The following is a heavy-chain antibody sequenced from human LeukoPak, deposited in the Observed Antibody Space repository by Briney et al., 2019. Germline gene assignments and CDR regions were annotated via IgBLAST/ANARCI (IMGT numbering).Heavy chain of an antibody. CDR1: GFTVRSHY. CDR3: AREGGRGSADY. V-gene: IGHV3-66*01. Sequence: GGSLRLSCAGSGFTVRSHYMSWVRQTPGKGLDWVSVIYSGGSTPYAHSVKGRFTISRDSSKDTLSLQMNNLRAEDKPVYSCAREGGRGSADYWGQGTLVTVSS. J-gene: IGHJ4*02. D-gene: IGHD6-25*01. CDR2: IYSGGST.